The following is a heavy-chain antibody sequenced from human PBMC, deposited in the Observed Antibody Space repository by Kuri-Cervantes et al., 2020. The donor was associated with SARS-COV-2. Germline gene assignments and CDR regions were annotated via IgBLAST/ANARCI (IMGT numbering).Heavy chain of an antibody. CDR2: IYYSGST. J-gene: IGHJ4*02. V-gene: IGHV4-59*01. Sequence: GSLRLSCTVSGGSISSYYWSWIRQPAGKGLEWIGYIYYSGSTNYNPSLKSRVTISVDTSKNQFSLKLSSVTAADTAVYYCARVMSTSSIAARPRPYYFDYWGQGTLVTVSS. CDR3: ARVMSTSSIAARPRPYYFDY. CDR1: GGSISSYY. D-gene: IGHD6-6*01.